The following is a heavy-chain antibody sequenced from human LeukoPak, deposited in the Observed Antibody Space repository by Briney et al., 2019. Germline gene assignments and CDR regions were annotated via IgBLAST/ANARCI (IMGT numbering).Heavy chain of an antibody. Sequence: ASVKVSCKTSGYTFIDYYIHWVRQAPGQGLEWMGWISPNTGGTNYAQKFQGRVTMTRDTSISTAYMELSRLRSDDTAVYYCARLARAMVRGVINNWFDPWGQGTLVTVSS. CDR2: ISPNTGGT. J-gene: IGHJ5*02. CDR1: GYTFIDYY. V-gene: IGHV1-2*02. CDR3: ARLARAMVRGVINNWFDP. D-gene: IGHD3-10*01.